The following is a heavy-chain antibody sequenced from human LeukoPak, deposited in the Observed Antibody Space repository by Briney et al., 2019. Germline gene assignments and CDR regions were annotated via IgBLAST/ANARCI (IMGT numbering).Heavy chain of an antibody. D-gene: IGHD1-26*01. CDR3: ASVLQSGTYPSGSDYYFDS. Sequence: SETLSLTCYVSGDSINNDNYYWGWVRQSPGAGLEWLGSVYHNGHTVYTPSLKSRLTLSVDTSKNHFSLNLTSATAADTAVYFCASVLQSGTYPSGSDYYFDSWGRGTLVTVTS. CDR2: VYHNGHT. V-gene: IGHV4-39*02. CDR1: GDSINNDNYY. J-gene: IGHJ4*01.